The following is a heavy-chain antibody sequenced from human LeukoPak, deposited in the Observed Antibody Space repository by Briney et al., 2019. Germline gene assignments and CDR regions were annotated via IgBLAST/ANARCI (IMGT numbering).Heavy chain of an antibody. Sequence: SETLSLTCTVSGGSISRYYWSWIRQPPGKGLEWIGYIYTSGSTNYNPSLKSRVTISVDTSKNQFSLKLSSVTAADTAVYYCARQSRGIAAAGTYYYYMDVWGKGTTVTVSS. V-gene: IGHV4-4*09. CDR3: ARQSRGIAAAGTYYYYMDV. CDR2: IYTSGST. CDR1: GGSISRYY. D-gene: IGHD6-13*01. J-gene: IGHJ6*03.